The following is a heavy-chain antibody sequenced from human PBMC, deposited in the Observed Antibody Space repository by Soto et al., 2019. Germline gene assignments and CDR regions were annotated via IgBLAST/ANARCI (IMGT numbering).Heavy chain of an antibody. CDR2: IHYTGTT. Sequence: QMRLQESGPGLVKPSETLALTCAVSGASTNNAHWSWLRLAPGKGLEWIGFIHYTGTTRYNPSLKSRVIISLDTSKNQFSLNLRSVTAADTAVYYCARGAGWYHDWGQGTLVTVSS. V-gene: IGHV4-59*01. CDR1: GASTNNAH. D-gene: IGHD2-15*01. CDR3: ARGAGWYHD. J-gene: IGHJ4*02.